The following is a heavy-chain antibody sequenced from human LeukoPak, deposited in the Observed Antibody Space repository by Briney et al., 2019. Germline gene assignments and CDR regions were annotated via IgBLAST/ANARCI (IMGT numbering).Heavy chain of an antibody. D-gene: IGHD2-2*01. V-gene: IGHV3-74*01. J-gene: IGHJ4*02. Sequence: GGSLRLSCAASRFTFSNYWMHWFRQAPGKGLVWVSRINYDGSTNYADSVKGRFTISRDNARNTLYMQMNSLSAEDTAVYYCVRGCSSTSCYPFDYWGQGTLVTVSS. CDR3: VRGCSSTSCYPFDY. CDR1: RFTFSNYW. CDR2: INYDGST.